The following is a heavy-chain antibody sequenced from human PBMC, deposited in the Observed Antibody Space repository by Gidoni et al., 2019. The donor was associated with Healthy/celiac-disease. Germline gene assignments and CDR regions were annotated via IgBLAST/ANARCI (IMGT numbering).Heavy chain of an antibody. Sequence: EVQLLESGGGLVQPGGSLRLSCAASGFTFSSYAMSWVRQAPGKGLEWVSAISGSGGSTYYADSVKGRFTISRDNSKNTLYLKMNSLRAEDTAVYYCAKDPRHDYSLPSGGRGEVYWGQGTLVTVSS. V-gene: IGHV3-23*01. CDR1: GFTFSSYA. J-gene: IGHJ4*02. CDR2: ISGSGGST. D-gene: IGHD4-4*01. CDR3: AKDPRHDYSLPSGGRGEVY.